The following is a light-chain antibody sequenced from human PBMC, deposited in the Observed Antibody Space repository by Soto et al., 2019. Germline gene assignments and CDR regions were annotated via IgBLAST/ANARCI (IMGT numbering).Light chain of an antibody. Sequence: DIVMTQSPLSLPVTPGEPASISCGSSESLLHSNGYNYLDWYLQKPGQPPKLLIYWASTRESGVPDRFSGSGSGTDFTLTISSLQAEDVAVYYCQQYYSTPLTFGGGTKVDIK. J-gene: IGKJ4*01. CDR2: WAS. V-gene: IGKV2-28*01. CDR3: QQYYSTPLT. CDR1: ESLLHSNGYNY.